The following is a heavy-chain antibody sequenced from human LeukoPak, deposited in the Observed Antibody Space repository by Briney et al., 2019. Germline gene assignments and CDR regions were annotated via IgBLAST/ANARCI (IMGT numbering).Heavy chain of an antibody. Sequence: SETLSLTCTVSGGSISSSSYCWGWVRQPPGKGLGWIGSIYYSGSTYYNPSLTSRVTISVDTSKNQSSLHLSSVTAADTAVYYCARFVVRGVKRLGFTDVWGQGTKVTVSS. D-gene: IGHD3-10*01. CDR2: IYYSGST. CDR3: ARFVVRGVKRLGFTDV. CDR1: GGSISSSSYC. V-gene: IGHV4-39*01. J-gene: IGHJ6*02.